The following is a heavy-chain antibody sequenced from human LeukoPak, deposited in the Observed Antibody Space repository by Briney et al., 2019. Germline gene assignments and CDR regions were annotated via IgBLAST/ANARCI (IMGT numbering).Heavy chain of an antibody. CDR2: ISAYNGNT. V-gene: IGHV1-18*01. CDR3: ARAPAGDYYMDV. D-gene: IGHD3-10*01. Sequence: ASVKASCKASGYTFTSYGISWVRQAPGQGLEWMGWISAYNGNTNYAQKLQGRVTMTTDTSTSTAYMELRSLRSDDTAVYYCARAPAGDYYMDVWGKGTTVTVSS. J-gene: IGHJ6*03. CDR1: GYTFTSYG.